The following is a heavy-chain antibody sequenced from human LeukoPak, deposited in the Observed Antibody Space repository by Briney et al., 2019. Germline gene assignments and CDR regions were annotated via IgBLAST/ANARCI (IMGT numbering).Heavy chain of an antibody. CDR2: IYTSGST. CDR1: GGSISSGSYY. Sequence: SQTLSLTCTVSGGSISSGSYYWSWIRQPAGKGLEWIGRIYTSGSTNYNPSLKSRVTISVDTSKNQFSLKLSSVTAADTAVYYCARSPNNYDFWSGALYYFDYWGQGTLVTVSS. D-gene: IGHD3-3*01. CDR3: ARSPNNYDFWSGALYYFDY. V-gene: IGHV4-61*02. J-gene: IGHJ4*02.